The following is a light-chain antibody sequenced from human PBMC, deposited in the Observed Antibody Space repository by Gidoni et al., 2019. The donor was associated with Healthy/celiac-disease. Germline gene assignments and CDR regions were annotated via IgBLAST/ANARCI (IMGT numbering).Light chain of an antibody. V-gene: IGKV1-27*01. CDR1: QGISNY. CDR2: AAS. Sequence: DIQMTQSPSSLSASVGDRVTITCRASQGISNYLACYQQKPGKVPKLLIYAASTLTSGVPSRFSGSGSGTDFTLTISILLPEDVATYYCQNYNSAPWTFGQGTKVKIK. CDR3: QNYNSAPWT. J-gene: IGKJ1*01.